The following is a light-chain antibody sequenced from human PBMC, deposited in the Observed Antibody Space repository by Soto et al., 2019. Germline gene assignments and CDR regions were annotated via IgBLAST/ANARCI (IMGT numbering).Light chain of an antibody. J-gene: IGKJ5*01. V-gene: IGKV1-33*01. CDR3: QQFHDLSIT. CDR2: DAT. Sequence: DLQLTQSPPSLSASIGDRVTITCQATQDISIFLNWYQQKPGKAPELLIYDATILETGVPSRFSGSGSGTDFTFTISGLQPEDLATYYCQQFHDLSITFGQGTRLDIK. CDR1: QDISIF.